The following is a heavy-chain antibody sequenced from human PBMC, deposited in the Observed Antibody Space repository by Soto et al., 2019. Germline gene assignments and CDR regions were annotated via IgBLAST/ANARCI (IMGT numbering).Heavy chain of an antibody. Sequence: QVQLQQWGAGLLKPSETLSLTCAVYGGSFSGYYWSWIRQPPGKGLEWIGEINHSGSTNYNPSLKSRVTISVDPSKNQFSVKLSSVTAADTAVYYCASAYSSSWRIDYWGQGTLVTVSS. D-gene: IGHD6-13*01. CDR1: GGSFSGYY. CDR2: INHSGST. V-gene: IGHV4-34*01. CDR3: ASAYSSSWRIDY. J-gene: IGHJ4*02.